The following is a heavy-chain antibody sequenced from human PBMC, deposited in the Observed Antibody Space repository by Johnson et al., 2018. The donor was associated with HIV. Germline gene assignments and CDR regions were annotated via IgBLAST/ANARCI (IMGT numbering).Heavy chain of an antibody. Sequence: VQLVESGGGVVRPGGSLRLSCAASGFTFDDYGMSWVRQAPGKGLEWVPGICWDSGSIGYADAGKGRFTISRDNAKNSLYLQMNSLRAEDTAVYYCARDWVIGDAFDIWGQGTKVTVSS. CDR1: GFTFDDYG. J-gene: IGHJ3*02. CDR3: ARDWVIGDAFDI. V-gene: IGHV3-20*04. D-gene: IGHD2-21*01. CDR2: ICWDSGSI.